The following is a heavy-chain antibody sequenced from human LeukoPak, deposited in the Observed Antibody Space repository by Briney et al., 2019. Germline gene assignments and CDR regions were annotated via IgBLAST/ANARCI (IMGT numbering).Heavy chain of an antibody. J-gene: IGHJ4*02. D-gene: IGHD1-20*01. V-gene: IGHV3-30*04. CDR3: ARGSNNWFLEY. Sequence: GGSLRLSCAASGFTFSTYAMHWVRQTPGKGLEWVSFISFDGRNEYYTDSVKGRFTISRDNAKNTLYLQMNSLRAEDTAVFYCARGSNNWFLEYWGEGSLVTVSS. CDR2: ISFDGRNE. CDR1: GFTFSTYA.